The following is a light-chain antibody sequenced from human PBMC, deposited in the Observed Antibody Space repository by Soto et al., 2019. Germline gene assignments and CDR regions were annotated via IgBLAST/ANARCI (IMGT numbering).Light chain of an antibody. CDR3: QHYNSYSEA. CDR1: QVITND. CDR2: AAS. Sequence: IQMTQSPSSLSASVGDRLSITCRASQVITNDLGWYQQKPGKAPKRLIYAASTLQSGVPSRFSGSGSGTELTLTISSLQPDDCETYYCQHYNSYSEAFGQGTKVDIK. J-gene: IGKJ1*01. V-gene: IGKV1-17*01.